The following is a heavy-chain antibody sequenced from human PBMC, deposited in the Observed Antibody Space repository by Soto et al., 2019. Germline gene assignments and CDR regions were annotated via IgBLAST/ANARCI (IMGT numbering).Heavy chain of an antibody. Sequence: ASVKVSCKVSGYTLTELSMHWVRQAPGKGLEWMGGFDPEDGETIYAQKFQGRVTMTEDTSTDTAYMELSSLRSEDTAVYYCATGTWETDAFDIWGQGTMVTVSS. V-gene: IGHV1-24*01. CDR2: FDPEDGET. CDR1: GYTLTELS. D-gene: IGHD1-26*01. J-gene: IGHJ3*02. CDR3: ATGTWETDAFDI.